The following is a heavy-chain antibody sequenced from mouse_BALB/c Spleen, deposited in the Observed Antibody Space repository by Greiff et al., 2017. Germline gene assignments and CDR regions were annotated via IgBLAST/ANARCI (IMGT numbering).Heavy chain of an antibody. D-gene: IGHD2-4*01. CDR3: ARDDYFAY. CDR2: ISSGGSYT. Sequence: EVMLVESGGDLVKPGGSLKLSCAASGFTFSSYGMSWVRQTPDKRLEWVATISSGGSYTYYPDSVKGRFTISRDNAKNTLYLQMSSLKSEDTAMYYCARDDYFAYWGQGTLVTVSA. CDR1: GFTFSSYG. J-gene: IGHJ3*01. V-gene: IGHV5-6*01.